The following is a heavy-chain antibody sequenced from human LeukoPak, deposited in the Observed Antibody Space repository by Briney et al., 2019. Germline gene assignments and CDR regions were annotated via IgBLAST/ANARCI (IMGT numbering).Heavy chain of an antibody. Sequence: ASVKVSCKASGYTFTGYYMHWVRQAPGQGLEWMGWINPNSGGTNYAQKFQGRVTMTRDTSISTAYMELSRLRSDDTAVYYCARGGTVTTTSYTFDYWGQGTLVTVSS. V-gene: IGHV1-2*02. CDR2: INPNSGGT. J-gene: IGHJ4*02. CDR3: ARGGTVTTTSYTFDY. CDR1: GYTFTGYY. D-gene: IGHD4-17*01.